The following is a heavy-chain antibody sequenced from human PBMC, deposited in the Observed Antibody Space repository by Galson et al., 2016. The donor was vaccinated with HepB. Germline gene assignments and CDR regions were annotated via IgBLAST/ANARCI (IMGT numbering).Heavy chain of an antibody. CDR1: GGSFSSYA. CDR2: VIPIFGTA. CDR3: AGKRKIVIVPVALPEYYHHMDV. Sequence: SVKVSCKASGGSFSSYAINWLRQAPGQGPELMGSVIPIFGTANYSRNFKGRATITADKFTSTAYMELTNLRSDDTAVYYCAGKRKIVIVPVALPEYYHHMDVWGTGTTVTVSS. D-gene: IGHD2-2*01. V-gene: IGHV1-69*06. J-gene: IGHJ6*03.